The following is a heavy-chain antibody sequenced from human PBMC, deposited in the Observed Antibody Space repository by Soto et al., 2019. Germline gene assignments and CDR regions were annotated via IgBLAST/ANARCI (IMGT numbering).Heavy chain of an antibody. CDR1: GGSISSGDYY. J-gene: IGHJ4*02. D-gene: IGHD3-10*01. Sequence: SETLSLTCTVSGGSISSGDYYWSWIRQPPGKGLEWIGYIYYSGSTYYNPSLKSRVTISVDTSKNQFSLKLSSVTAADTALYYCARAWSYYGSGSYLCGWGQGTLVTVSS. CDR3: ARAWSYYGSGSYLCG. V-gene: IGHV4-30-4*01. CDR2: IYYSGST.